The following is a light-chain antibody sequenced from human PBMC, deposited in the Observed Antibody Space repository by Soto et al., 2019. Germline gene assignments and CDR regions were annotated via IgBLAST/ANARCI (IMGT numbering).Light chain of an antibody. Sequence: DSQMTQSPSSLSASVGDTFTIICLAIEDINLFLNWYQQHPRKAPQVLIYAASYLQRGVPSRFSGSGSETYFTLTISSLQPEDFATYYCQQSFTEPRTFGQGTKVDIK. CDR3: QQSFTEPRT. CDR1: EDINLF. CDR2: AAS. J-gene: IGKJ1*01. V-gene: IGKV1-39*01.